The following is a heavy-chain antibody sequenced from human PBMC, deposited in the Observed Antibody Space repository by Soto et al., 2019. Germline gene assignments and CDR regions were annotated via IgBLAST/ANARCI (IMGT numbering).Heavy chain of an antibody. J-gene: IGHJ4*02. Sequence: SETLSLTCTVSGGSISSGGYYWSWIRQHPGKGLEWIGYIYYSGSTYYNPSLKSRVTISVDTSKNQFSLKLSSVTAADTAVYYCARIYSSSSDRFDYWGQGTLVTVS. CDR1: GGSISSGGYY. D-gene: IGHD6-6*01. CDR2: IYYSGST. CDR3: ARIYSSSSDRFDY. V-gene: IGHV4-31*03.